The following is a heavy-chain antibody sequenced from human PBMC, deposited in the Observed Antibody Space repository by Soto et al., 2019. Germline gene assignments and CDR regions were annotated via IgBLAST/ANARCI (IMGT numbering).Heavy chain of an antibody. CDR2: IIPIFGTA. J-gene: IGHJ6*02. Sequence: SVKVSCKASEATFSSYAISWGRQAPGHGLEWMGGIIPIFGTANYAQKFQGRGTITADESKSTAYMELSSLRSEDTAVYYCARGSGSYLGDYYYDGMDVWGQGTTVTVSS. V-gene: IGHV1-69*13. D-gene: IGHD1-26*01. CDR1: EATFSSYA. CDR3: ARGSGSYLGDYYYDGMDV.